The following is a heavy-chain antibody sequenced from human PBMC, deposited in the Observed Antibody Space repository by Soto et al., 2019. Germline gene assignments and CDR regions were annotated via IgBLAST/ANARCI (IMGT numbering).Heavy chain of an antibody. V-gene: IGHV1-18*01. CDR3: PRDGFYAGSGRYSYGYSPPQSYAIDV. CDR2: ISAYNDDT. Sequence: QVQLVQSGTEVKKPGASVKVSCKTSGYTFIKYGVSWVRQAPGQGPEWMGWISAYNDDTKYAQKFQGRVTMTADTSKRTAYMEMRSLRSADTAIYSGPRDGFYAGSGRYSYGYSPPQSYAIDVWGQGTTVTVSS. CDR1: GYTFIKYG. J-gene: IGHJ6*02. D-gene: IGHD5-18*01.